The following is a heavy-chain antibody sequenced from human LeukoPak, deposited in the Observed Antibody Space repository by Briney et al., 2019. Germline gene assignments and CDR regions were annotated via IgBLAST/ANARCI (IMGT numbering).Heavy chain of an antibody. CDR2: IYPGDSDT. CDR1: GYTFTSSW. J-gene: IGHJ4*02. V-gene: IGHV5-51*01. Sequence: GESLKISCKGAGYTFTSSWIGWVRQMPGKGREGMGMIYPGDSDTRSSPSSQGQVTISAAKSISTAYLQWSSLKASDTAMYYCARVDTAMVRLIDYWGQGTLVTVSS. CDR3: ARVDTAMVRLIDY. D-gene: IGHD5-18*01.